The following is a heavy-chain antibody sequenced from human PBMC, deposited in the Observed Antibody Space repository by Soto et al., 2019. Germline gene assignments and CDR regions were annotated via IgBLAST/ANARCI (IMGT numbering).Heavy chain of an antibody. CDR2: IYWDDDK. V-gene: IGHV2-5*02. J-gene: IGHJ6*03. CDR3: APSVTHGDYYYYYYYMDV. Sequence: QITLKESGPTLVKPTQTLTLTCTFSGFSLSTSGVGVGWIRQPPGKALEWLALIYWDDDKRYSPSLKSRLTITKDTSKNQVVLTMTNMDPVDTATYYCAPSVTHGDYYYYYYYMDVWGKGTTVTVSS. CDR1: GFSLSTSGVG. D-gene: IGHD4-4*01.